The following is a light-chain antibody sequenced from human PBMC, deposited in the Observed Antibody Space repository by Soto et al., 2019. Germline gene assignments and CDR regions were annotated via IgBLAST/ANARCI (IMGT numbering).Light chain of an antibody. CDR3: SSYAGSNNVV. CDR1: SSDVGVYNY. V-gene: IGLV2-8*01. CDR2: EVS. Sequence: QSALTQPPSASGSPGQSVTISCTGTSSDVGVYNYVSWYQQHPGKAPKLLIYEVSKRPSGVPDRFSGSKSGNTASLTVSGLQAEDEADFYCSSYAGSNNVVFGGGTTLTVL. J-gene: IGLJ2*01.